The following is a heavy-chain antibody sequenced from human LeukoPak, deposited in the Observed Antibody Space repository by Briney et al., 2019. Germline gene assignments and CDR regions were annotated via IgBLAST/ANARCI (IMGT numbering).Heavy chain of an antibody. D-gene: IGHD1-26*01. J-gene: IGHJ4*02. Sequence: GGSLRLSCAASGFTVSSNYMSWVRQAPGKGLEWVSVIYSGDSTYYADSVKGRFTISRDNSKNTLYLQMNSLRAEDTAVYYCARNRYSGSYPPDYWGQGTLVTVSS. CDR1: GFTVSSNY. CDR2: IYSGDST. V-gene: IGHV3-53*01. CDR3: ARNRYSGSYPPDY.